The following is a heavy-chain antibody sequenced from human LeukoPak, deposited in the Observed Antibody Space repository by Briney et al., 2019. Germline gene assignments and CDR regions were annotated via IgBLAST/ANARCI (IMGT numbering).Heavy chain of an antibody. V-gene: IGHV3-53*01. Sequence: PGGSLRLSCAASGSTVSSNYMSWVRQAPGKGLEWVSVIYSGGSTYYADSVKGRFTISRDNAKNTLYLQMNSLRAEDTAVYYCVRDTGTSEYYFDYWGQGTLVTVSS. D-gene: IGHD2-8*02. CDR2: IYSGGST. CDR1: GSTVSSNY. CDR3: VRDTGTSEYYFDY. J-gene: IGHJ4*02.